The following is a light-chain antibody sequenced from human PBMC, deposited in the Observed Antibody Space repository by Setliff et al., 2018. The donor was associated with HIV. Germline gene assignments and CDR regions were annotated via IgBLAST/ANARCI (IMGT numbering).Light chain of an antibody. CDR3: NSYTSSSTDV. Sequence: ALTQPASVSGSPGQSITISCTGTSSDVGTYNAVYWYQQHPGKAPKLMIYDVSTRPSGVSNRFSGSKSGNTASLTISGLQTEDEADYYCNSYTSSSTDVFGTGTKVTVL. J-gene: IGLJ1*01. CDR2: DVS. V-gene: IGLV2-14*01. CDR1: SSDVGTYNA.